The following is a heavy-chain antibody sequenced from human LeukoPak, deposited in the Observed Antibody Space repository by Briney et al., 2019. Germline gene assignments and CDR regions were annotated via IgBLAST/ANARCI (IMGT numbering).Heavy chain of an antibody. CDR3: ATYERSCYCRDHHFVY. Sequence: GGSLRLSCADSGFTFTSYAMTWVRQAPGRGLEWVSTLTGTGDTTYYADSVKGRFTISRDNSKNTLYLQMNSLRAEDTAVYYCATYERSCYCRDHHFVYRRQGTLVTVSS. CDR1: GFTFTSYA. V-gene: IGHV3-23*01. J-gene: IGHJ4*02. D-gene: IGHD3-22*01. CDR2: LTGTGDTT.